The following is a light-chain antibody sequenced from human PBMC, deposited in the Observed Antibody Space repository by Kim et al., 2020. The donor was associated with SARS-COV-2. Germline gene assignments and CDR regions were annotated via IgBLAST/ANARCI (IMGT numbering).Light chain of an antibody. J-gene: IGKJ1*01. CDR1: QSVSSN. CDR3: KQYNKWPQT. Sequence: EIVMTHSPATLSVSPGERATLSCRASQSVSSNLAWYQQKPGQAPRLLIYDAYTRATGIPARFSGSGSGTEFTLTISSLQTEDFAVYYCKQYNKWPQTFGQGTKVEIK. CDR2: DAY. V-gene: IGKV3-15*01.